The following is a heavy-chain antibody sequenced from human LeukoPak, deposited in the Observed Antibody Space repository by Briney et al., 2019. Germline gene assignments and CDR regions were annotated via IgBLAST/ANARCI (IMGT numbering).Heavy chain of an antibody. V-gene: IGHV3-23*01. CDR3: ASHYDILTAYIDY. CDR1: GLTFSSYA. D-gene: IGHD3-9*01. Sequence: GGSLRLSCAASGLTFSSYAMSWVRQAPGKGLEWVSAISGSGGSTYYADSVKGRFTISRDNSMNTLYLQMNSLRAEDTAVYYCASHYDILTAYIDYWGQGTLVTVSS. J-gene: IGHJ4*02. CDR2: ISGSGGST.